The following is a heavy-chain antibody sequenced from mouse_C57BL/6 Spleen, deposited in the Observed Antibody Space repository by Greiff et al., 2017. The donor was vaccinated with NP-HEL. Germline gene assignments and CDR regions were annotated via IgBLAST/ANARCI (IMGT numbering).Heavy chain of an antibody. CDR1: GYTFTDYY. D-gene: IGHD1-3*01. J-gene: IGHJ4*01. CDR3: ARRSGSSYAMDY. Sequence: VQLQQSGPELVKPGASVKISCKASGYTFTDYYMNWVKQSHGKSLEWIGDINPNNGGTSYNQKFKGKATLTVDKSSSTAYMELRSLTSEDSAVYYCARRSGSSYAMDYWGQGTSVTVSS. V-gene: IGHV1-26*01. CDR2: INPNNGGT.